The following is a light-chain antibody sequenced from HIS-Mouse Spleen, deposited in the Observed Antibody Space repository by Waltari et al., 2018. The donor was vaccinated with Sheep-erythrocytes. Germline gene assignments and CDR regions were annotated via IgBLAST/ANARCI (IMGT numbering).Light chain of an antibody. CDR3: QQYNNWPPPYT. J-gene: IGKJ2*01. CDR2: GAS. V-gene: IGKV3-15*01. CDR1: QSVCSN. Sequence: EIVMTQSPATLSVSPGDRATLSCRASQSVCSNLAWYQQKPGQAPRLLTYGASTRATGIPARFSGSGSGTEFTLTISSMQSEDFAVYYCQQYNNWPPPYTFGQGTKLEIK.